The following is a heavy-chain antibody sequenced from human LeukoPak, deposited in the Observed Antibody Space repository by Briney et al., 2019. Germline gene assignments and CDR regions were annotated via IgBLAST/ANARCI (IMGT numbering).Heavy chain of an antibody. CDR3: AGRDSSSDPYCYYMDV. CDR2: IYYSGST. Sequence: PSQTLSLTCTVSGGSISSGSYYWSWIRQPPGKGLEWIGSIYYSGSTYYNPSLKSRVTISVDTSKNQFSLKLSSVTAADTAVYYCAGRDSSSDPYCYYMDVWGKGTTVTVSS. D-gene: IGHD6-6*01. J-gene: IGHJ6*03. V-gene: IGHV4-39*01. CDR1: GGSISSGSYY.